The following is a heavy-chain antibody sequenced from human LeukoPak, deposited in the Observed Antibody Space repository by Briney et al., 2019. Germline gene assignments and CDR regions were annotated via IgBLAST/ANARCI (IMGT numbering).Heavy chain of an antibody. CDR3: ARVVGATTGPLGPSRNDAFDI. J-gene: IGHJ3*02. V-gene: IGHV3-21*01. D-gene: IGHD1-26*01. CDR1: GFTFSSYS. CDR2: ISSSSSYI. Sequence: PGGSLRLSCAASGFTFSSYSMNWVRQAPGKGLEWVSSISSSSSYIYYADSVKGRFTISRDNAKNSLYLQMNSLRAEDTAVYYCARVVGATTGPLGPSRNDAFDIWGQGTMVTVSS.